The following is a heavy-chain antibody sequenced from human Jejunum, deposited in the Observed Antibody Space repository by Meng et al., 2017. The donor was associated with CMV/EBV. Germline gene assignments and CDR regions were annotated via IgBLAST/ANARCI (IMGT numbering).Heavy chain of an antibody. CDR3: GDPPSDY. J-gene: IGHJ4*01. V-gene: IGHV3-30-3*01. CDR1: GFTFTSYA. CDR2: ISYDGGYE. Sequence: LKISCAASGFTFTSYAMHWVRQAPGKGLEWLAIISYDGGYEYYADSVKGRFTISKDNSKNTLYLQMNSLRTEDTAVYYCGDPPSDYWGHGTKVTVSS.